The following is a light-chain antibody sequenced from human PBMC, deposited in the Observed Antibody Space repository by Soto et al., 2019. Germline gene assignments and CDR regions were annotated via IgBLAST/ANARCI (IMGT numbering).Light chain of an antibody. Sequence: SYELTQPPSVSVAPGQTARITCGGNDIGSKSVHWYQQKPGQAPVVVVYEDYDRPSGIPERFSGSNSGNTATLTITRVEAGDEADYYCLVWDIIGDRYVFGTGTKLTVL. V-gene: IGLV3-21*02. CDR3: LVWDIIGDRYV. J-gene: IGLJ1*01. CDR2: EDY. CDR1: DIGSKS.